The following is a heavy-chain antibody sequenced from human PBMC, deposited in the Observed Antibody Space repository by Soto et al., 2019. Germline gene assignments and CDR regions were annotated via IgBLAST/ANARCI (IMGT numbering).Heavy chain of an antibody. V-gene: IGHV3-23*01. Sequence: GGSLRLSCAASGFTFSTYDMSWVRQTPWKGLEWVSTINGRGRNADYADSVKGRFTISRDNSKNMLYLQMNSLIADDTAVYYCAYRTGFDYWGQGALVTVSS. J-gene: IGHJ4*02. CDR1: GFTFSTYD. CDR2: INGRGRNA. CDR3: AYRTGFDY.